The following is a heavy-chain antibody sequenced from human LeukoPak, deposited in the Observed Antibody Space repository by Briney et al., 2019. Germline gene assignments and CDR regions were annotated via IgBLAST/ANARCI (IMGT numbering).Heavy chain of an antibody. J-gene: IGHJ3*02. V-gene: IGHV3-20*04. D-gene: IGHD6-13*01. CDR3: ARLFIALRAFDI. CDR1: GFTFDDYG. Sequence: GGSLRLSCAASGFTFDDYGMNWVRQAPGKGLEWVSGINWNGVSTGYADSVKGRFTISRDNAKNSLYLQMNSLRAEDTALYYCARLFIALRAFDIWGQGTMVTVSS. CDR2: INWNGVST.